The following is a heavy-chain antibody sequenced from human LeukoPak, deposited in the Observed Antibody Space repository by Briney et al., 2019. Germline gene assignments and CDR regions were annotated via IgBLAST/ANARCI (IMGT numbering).Heavy chain of an antibody. CDR3: ARDQLYFDSSGYYRTDAFDI. D-gene: IGHD3-22*01. CDR1: SGSISRFF. J-gene: IGHJ3*02. CDR2: VYYSVNT. V-gene: IGHV4-59*01. Sequence: SETLSLTCTVSSGSISRFFWSWIRQPPGKGLEWIGYVYYSVNTNYNPSLKSRVTISVDTSKMQFSLKLSSVTAADTAVYYCARDQLYFDSSGYYRTDAFDIWGQGTMVTVSS.